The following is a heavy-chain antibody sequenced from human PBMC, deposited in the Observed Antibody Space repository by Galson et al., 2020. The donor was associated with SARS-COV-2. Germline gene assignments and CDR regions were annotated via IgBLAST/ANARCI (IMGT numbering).Heavy chain of an antibody. V-gene: IGHV4-38-2*01. CDR1: GYSISSGYY. J-gene: IGHJ5*02. Sequence: SETLSLTCAVSGYSISSGYYWGWIRQPPGKGLEWIGSIYHSGSTYYNPSLKSRVTISVDTSKNQFSLKLSSVTAADTAVYYCARHWSYYGSGSYPPTWWFDPWGQGTLVTVSS. CDR2: IYHSGST. CDR3: ARHWSYYGSGSYPPTWWFDP. D-gene: IGHD3-10*01.